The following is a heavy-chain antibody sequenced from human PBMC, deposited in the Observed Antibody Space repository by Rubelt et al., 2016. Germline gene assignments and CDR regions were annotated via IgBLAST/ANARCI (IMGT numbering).Heavy chain of an antibody. CDR3: ARGYLSNSFDY. CDR2: ITSSSSRI. D-gene: IGHD4-11*01. CDR1: S. J-gene: IGHJ4*02. Sequence: SMNWVRQAPGKGLEWVAYITSSSSRIYYTDSVRGRFTISRDNAKSSLYLQMDNLRAEDTAVYYCARGYLSNSFDYWGQGTLVTVSS. V-gene: IGHV3-48*04.